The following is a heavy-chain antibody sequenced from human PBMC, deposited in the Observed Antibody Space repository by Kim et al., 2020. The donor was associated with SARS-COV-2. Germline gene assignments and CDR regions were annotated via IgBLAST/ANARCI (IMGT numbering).Heavy chain of an antibody. CDR3: AREGPYGDYVGFDY. V-gene: IGHV3-33*05. CDR1: GFTFSSYG. Sequence: GGSLRLSCAASGFTFSSYGMHWVRQAPGKGLEWVAVISYDGSNKYYADSVKGRFTISRDNSKNTLYLQMNSLRAEDTAVYYCAREGPYGDYVGFDYWGQGNLVTVSS. CDR2: ISYDGSNK. J-gene: IGHJ4*02. D-gene: IGHD4-17*01.